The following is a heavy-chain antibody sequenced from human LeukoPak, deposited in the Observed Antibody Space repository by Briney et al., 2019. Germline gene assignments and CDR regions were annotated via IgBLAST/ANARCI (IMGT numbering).Heavy chain of an antibody. Sequence: PGGSLRLSCAASGFTFSSYSMNWVRQAPGKGLEWVSYISSSSSTIYYADSVKGRFTISRDNSKNTLYLQMNSLRAEDTAVYYCARDRDSPGVAATIFDYWGQGTLVTVSS. V-gene: IGHV3-48*01. CDR1: GFTFSSYS. CDR3: ARDRDSPGVAATIFDY. D-gene: IGHD2-15*01. J-gene: IGHJ4*02. CDR2: ISSSSSTI.